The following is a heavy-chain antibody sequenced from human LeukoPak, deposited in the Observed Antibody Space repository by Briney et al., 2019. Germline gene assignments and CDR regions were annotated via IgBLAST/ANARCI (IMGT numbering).Heavy chain of an antibody. CDR1: GGSISSSSYY. CDR2: IYYSGST. V-gene: IGHV4-39*01. Sequence: TSETLSLTCTVSGGSISSSSYYWGWIRQPPGKGLEGIGSIYYSGSTYYNPSLKSRVTISVDTSKNQFSLKLSSVTAADTAVYYCARVGGYSGYDSLRYFDYWGQGTLVTVSA. CDR3: ARVGGYSGYDSLRYFDY. J-gene: IGHJ4*02. D-gene: IGHD5-12*01.